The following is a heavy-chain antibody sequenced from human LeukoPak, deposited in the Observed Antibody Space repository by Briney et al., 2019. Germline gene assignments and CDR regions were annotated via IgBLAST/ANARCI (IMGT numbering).Heavy chain of an antibody. CDR1: GYTFTGYY. Sequence: ASVKVSCKASGYTFTGYYMHWVRQAPGRGVEWMGWINPNSGGTNYAQKLQGRVTMTRDTSISTAYMELSRLRSDDTAVYYCARYNGDYAFVYWGRGTLVTVSS. V-gene: IGHV1-2*02. J-gene: IGHJ4*02. CDR2: INPNSGGT. D-gene: IGHD4-17*01. CDR3: ARYNGDYAFVY.